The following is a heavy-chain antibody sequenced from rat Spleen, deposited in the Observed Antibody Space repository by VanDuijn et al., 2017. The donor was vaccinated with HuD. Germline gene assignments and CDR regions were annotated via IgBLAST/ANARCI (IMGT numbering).Heavy chain of an antibody. D-gene: IGHD2-5*01. CDR1: GFSLTSYN. CDR3: ARANRDTYAHFDY. J-gene: IGHJ2*01. V-gene: IGHV2-30*01. Sequence: QVQLMESGPGLVQPSETLSLTCTVSGFSLTSYNVHWVRQPTGKGLEWMGVIWTGGSTDYNSALKSRLSISRDTSKSQVLLKMNRLQTEDTAPYYYARANRDTYAHFDYWGQGVMVTVSS. CDR2: IWTGGST.